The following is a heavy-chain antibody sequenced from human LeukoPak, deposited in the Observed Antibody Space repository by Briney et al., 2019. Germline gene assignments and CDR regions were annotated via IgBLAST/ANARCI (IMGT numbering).Heavy chain of an antibody. CDR1: GDSISNNNC. V-gene: IGHV4-4*02. CDR3: ARNGGFDQDV. J-gene: IGHJ6*02. D-gene: IGHD2-8*01. CDR2: ICPRGGI. Sequence: SETLSLTCAVFGDSISNNNCYSWVRQSPGKGLEWIGEICPRGGINYNPSLRSRVMITGDRPKNQFSLYIHSVAAADSAIYYCARNGGFDQDVWGQGTTVTVSS.